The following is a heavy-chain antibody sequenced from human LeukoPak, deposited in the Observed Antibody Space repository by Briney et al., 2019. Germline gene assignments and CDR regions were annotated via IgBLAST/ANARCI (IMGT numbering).Heavy chain of an antibody. Sequence: PSQTLSLTCTVSGGSISSGGYYWSWIRQHPGKGLEWIGYIYCSGSTYYNPSLKSRVTISVDTSKNQFSLKLTSVTAADTAVYYCVRHTTSGWYQVVYWGQGTLVTVSS. CDR2: IYCSGST. CDR3: VRHTTSGWYQVVY. V-gene: IGHV4-31*03. J-gene: IGHJ4*02. CDR1: GGSISSGGYY. D-gene: IGHD6-19*01.